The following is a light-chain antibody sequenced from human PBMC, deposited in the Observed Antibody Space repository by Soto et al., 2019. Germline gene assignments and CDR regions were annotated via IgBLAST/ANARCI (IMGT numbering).Light chain of an antibody. CDR3: QQGYSNPRT. V-gene: IGKV1-39*01. Sequence: DIPLTQSPSSLSASVGDRVTITCRASQSISTYLNWYQQIPGKAPKLLIYAASTLQSGVPSRFSAGGSWTDFTLTISSLQPEDFATYFCQQGYSNPRTFGQGNKLEI. CDR2: AAS. CDR1: QSISTY. J-gene: IGKJ2*02.